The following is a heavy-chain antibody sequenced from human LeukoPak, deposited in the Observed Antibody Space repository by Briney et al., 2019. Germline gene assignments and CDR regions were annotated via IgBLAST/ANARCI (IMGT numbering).Heavy chain of an antibody. D-gene: IGHD3-22*01. J-gene: IGHJ5*02. CDR2: IYYSGST. V-gene: IGHV4-59*12. Sequence: PSETLSLTCTVSGGSISSYYWSWIRQPPGKGLEWIGYIYYSGSTYYNPSLKSRVTISVDTSKNQFSLKLSSVTAADTAVYYCARGDHYYDSSGYYPWGQGTLVTVSS. CDR1: GGSISSYY. CDR3: ARGDHYYDSSGYYP.